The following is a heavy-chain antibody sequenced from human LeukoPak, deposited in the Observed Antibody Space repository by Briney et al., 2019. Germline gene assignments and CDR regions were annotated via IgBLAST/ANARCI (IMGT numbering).Heavy chain of an antibody. J-gene: IGHJ4*02. D-gene: IGHD2-2*01. CDR2: IWYEGSNK. V-gene: IGHV3-33*06. CDR1: GFTFSSYG. CDR3: AKDQSTLGFDY. Sequence: PGGSLRLSCAASGFTFSSYGMHWVRQAPGKGLEWVAAIWYEGSNKYYADSVKGRFTISRDNSKNTPYLQMNSLRAEDTAVYYCAKDQSTLGFDYWGQGTPVTVSS.